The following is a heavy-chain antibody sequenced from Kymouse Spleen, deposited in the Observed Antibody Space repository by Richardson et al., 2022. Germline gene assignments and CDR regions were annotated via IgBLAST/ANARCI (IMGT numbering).Heavy chain of an antibody. Sequence: QVQLVESGGGVVQPGRSLRLSCAASGFTFSSYGMHWVRQAPGKGLEWVAVISYDGSNKYYADSVKGRFTISRDNSKNTLYLQMNSLRAEDTAVYYCAKDREYYDILTGYSYFDYWGQGTLVTVSS. J-gene: IGHJ4*02. V-gene: IGHV3-30*18. CDR3: AKDREYYDILTGYSYFDY. CDR2: ISYDGSNK. CDR1: GFTFSSYG. D-gene: IGHD3-9*01.